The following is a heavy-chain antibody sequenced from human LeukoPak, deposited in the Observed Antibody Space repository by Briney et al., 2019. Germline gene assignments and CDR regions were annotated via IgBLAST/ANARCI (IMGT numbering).Heavy chain of an antibody. V-gene: IGHV4-34*01. CDR2: INHSGSA. J-gene: IGHJ3*02. CDR1: GGSFSGYY. CDR3: ESDRIEVDAFDI. Sequence: SETLSLTCAVYGGSFSGYYWSWIRQPPGKGVEWIGGINHSGSANYNPSLHRRVSISVYRSKNQFSLKLSSATAADTAVYYCESDRIEVDAFDIWGQGTLVTVSS. D-gene: IGHD2-15*01.